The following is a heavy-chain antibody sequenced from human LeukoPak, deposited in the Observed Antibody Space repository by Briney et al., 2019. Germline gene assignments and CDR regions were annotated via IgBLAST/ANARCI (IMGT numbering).Heavy chain of an antibody. Sequence: PSETLSLTCAVYGGSFSGYYWSWIRQPPGKGLEWIGYIYYSGSTNYNPSLKSRVTISVDTSKNQFSLKLSSVTAADTAVYYCARGEYQLLYGLFDPWGQGTLVTVSS. CDR1: GGSFSGYY. CDR3: ARGEYQLLYGLFDP. J-gene: IGHJ5*02. CDR2: IYYSGST. V-gene: IGHV4-59*01. D-gene: IGHD2-2*02.